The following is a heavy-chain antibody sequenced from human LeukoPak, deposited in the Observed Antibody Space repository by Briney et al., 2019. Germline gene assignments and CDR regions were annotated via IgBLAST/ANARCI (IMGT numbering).Heavy chain of an antibody. CDR2: ISAYNGNT. J-gene: IGHJ4*02. V-gene: IGHV1-18*01. Sequence: ASVKVSCKASGYTFTSYGISWVRQAPGQGLEWMGWISAYNGNTNYAQKLQGRVTMTTDTSTSTAYMELRSLRSDDTAVYYCVRDGLWFGELSPLSFDYWGQGTLVTVSS. CDR1: GYTFTSYG. D-gene: IGHD3-10*01. CDR3: VRDGLWFGELSPLSFDY.